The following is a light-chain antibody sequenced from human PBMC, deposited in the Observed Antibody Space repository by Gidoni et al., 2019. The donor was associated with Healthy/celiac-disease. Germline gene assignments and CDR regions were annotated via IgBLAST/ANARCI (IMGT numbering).Light chain of an antibody. CDR3: SSYTSSSFWV. CDR1: SSDVGGYNY. CDR2: EVS. V-gene: IGLV2-14*01. J-gene: IGLJ3*02. Sequence: QSALTQPASVSGSPGQSITISCPGTSSDVGGYNYVSWYQQHPGKAPKLMIYEVSNRPSGVPDRFSGSKSGNTASLTISGLQAEDEADYYCSSYTSSSFWVFGGGTKLTVL.